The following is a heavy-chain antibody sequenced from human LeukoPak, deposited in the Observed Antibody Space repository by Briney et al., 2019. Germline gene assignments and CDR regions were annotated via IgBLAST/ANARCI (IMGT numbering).Heavy chain of an antibody. J-gene: IGHJ4*02. CDR1: GFTFSSYS. Sequence: GGSLRLSCAASGFTFSSYSMNWVRQAPGKGLEWVSSISSSSSYIYYADSVKGRFTISRDNAKNSLYLQMNSLRAEGTAVYYCARGARYYDSSGIGGYWGQGTLVTVSS. CDR3: ARGARYYDSSGIGGY. V-gene: IGHV3-21*01. D-gene: IGHD3-22*01. CDR2: ISSSSSYI.